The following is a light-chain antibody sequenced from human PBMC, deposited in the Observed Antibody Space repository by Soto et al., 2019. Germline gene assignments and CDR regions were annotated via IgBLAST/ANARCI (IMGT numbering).Light chain of an antibody. Sequence: DIRLTQSPSILSASVGDTVTITCRTSQSISTWLAWYQQKPGKAPKLLIYDVSSLGSGVPSRFSGSGSGTEFTLTISRLQADDSAIYYCQQCNTFWTFGQGTKVEI. CDR2: DVS. CDR3: QQCNTFWT. V-gene: IGKV1-5*01. J-gene: IGKJ1*01. CDR1: QSISTW.